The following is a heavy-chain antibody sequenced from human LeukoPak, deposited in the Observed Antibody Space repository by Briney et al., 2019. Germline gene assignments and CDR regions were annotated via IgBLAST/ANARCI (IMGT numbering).Heavy chain of an antibody. V-gene: IGHV1-2*02. CDR3: ARPIRGSYVEDVFDI. Sequence: ASVNVSCKTSGYTFSDYYLHWVRQAAGQGLEWMGWINPSSGGTKNAQKFQGRVTMTRDTSISTGYMELSRLRSDDTAVYYCARPIRGSYVEDVFDIWGQGTMVTVSA. J-gene: IGHJ3*02. D-gene: IGHD1-26*01. CDR1: GYTFSDYY. CDR2: INPSSGGT.